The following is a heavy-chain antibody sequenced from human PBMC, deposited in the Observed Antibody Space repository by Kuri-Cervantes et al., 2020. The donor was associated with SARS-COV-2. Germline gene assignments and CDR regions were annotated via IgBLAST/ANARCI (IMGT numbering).Heavy chain of an antibody. CDR2: IFSRGST. V-gene: IGHV4-39*07. CDR1: GGSISSSSYY. Sequence: SAPPSLPCTVSGGSISSSSYYWGWIRQPPGKGLEWIGSIFSRGSTYDNPSLKSRVTISVDRSKSQFSLKLSSVTAADTAVYYCASGAARPYYYGMDVWGQGSTVTVSS. CDR3: ASGAARPYYYGMDV. J-gene: IGHJ6*02. D-gene: IGHD6-6*01.